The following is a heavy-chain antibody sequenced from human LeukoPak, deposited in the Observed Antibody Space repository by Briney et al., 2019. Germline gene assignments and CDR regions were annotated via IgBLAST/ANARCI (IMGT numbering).Heavy chain of an antibody. V-gene: IGHV1-69*05. CDR3: ARAQAGNYDWPLDL. CDR1: GGTFSKYA. Sequence: SVKVSCKASGGTFSKYALSWVRQAPGQGLEWMGAIIPFLDTSNYPPKFQDRVTITTDESTSTAYMDLGSLRSDDTAVYYCARAQAGNYDWPLDLWGQGTLVTVSS. CDR2: IIPFLDTS. J-gene: IGHJ5*02. D-gene: IGHD5-12*01.